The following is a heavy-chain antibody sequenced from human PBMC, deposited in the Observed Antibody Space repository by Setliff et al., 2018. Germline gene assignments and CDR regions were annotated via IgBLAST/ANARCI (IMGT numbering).Heavy chain of an antibody. D-gene: IGHD4-17*01. CDR3: FTAVTRDAGIRVYY. CDR1: GFTFSDHY. V-gene: IGHV3-72*01. CDR2: TRTKARIYTT. J-gene: IGHJ4*02. Sequence: PGGSLRLSCVASGFTFSDHYMDWVRQAPGKGLEWVGRTRTKARIYTTEYAASVKGRFTLSRDDSENTAFLQMNSLSIEDTAVYYCFTAVTRDAGIRVYYWGQGSLVTVSS.